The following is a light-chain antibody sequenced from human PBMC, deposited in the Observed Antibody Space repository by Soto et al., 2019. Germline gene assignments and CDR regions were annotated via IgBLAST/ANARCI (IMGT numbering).Light chain of an antibody. CDR1: SSDVGSYNL. CDR2: EGS. CDR3: CSYAGSSTYV. Sequence: QSVLTQPASVSGSPAQSITISCTGTSSDVGSYNLVSWYQHHPGKAPKLMIYEGSKRPSGVSNRFSGSKSGNTASLTISGLQTEDEADYYCCSYAGSSTYVFGTGTQLTVL. J-gene: IGLJ1*01. V-gene: IGLV2-23*01.